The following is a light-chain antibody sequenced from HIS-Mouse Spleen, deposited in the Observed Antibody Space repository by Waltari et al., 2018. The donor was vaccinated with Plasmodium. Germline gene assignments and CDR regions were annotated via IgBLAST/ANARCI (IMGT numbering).Light chain of an antibody. CDR1: SSDVGCYNL. V-gene: IGLV2-23*01. Sequence: QSALTQPASVSGSPGQSITISCTGTSSDVGCYNLVSWYQQHPGKAPKLMIYEGSKRPSGGSNRFSGSKSGNTASLTSSGLQAEDEADYYCCSYAGSSTYVFGTGTKVTVL. CDR3: CSYAGSSTYV. J-gene: IGLJ1*01. CDR2: EGS.